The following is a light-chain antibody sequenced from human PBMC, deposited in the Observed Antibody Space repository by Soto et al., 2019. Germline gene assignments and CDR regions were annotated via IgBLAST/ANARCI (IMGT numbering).Light chain of an antibody. CDR1: SSDVGGYNF. J-gene: IGLJ3*02. CDR3: SSSTSSSTGV. Sequence: QSALTQPASVSGSPGQSITISCTGTSSDVGGYNFVSWYQQHPGKAPKVMIYDVTNRPSGVSDRFSGSKSGNTASLTISGLQAEDEADYYCSSSTSSSTGVFGGGTKLTVL. V-gene: IGLV2-14*03. CDR2: DVT.